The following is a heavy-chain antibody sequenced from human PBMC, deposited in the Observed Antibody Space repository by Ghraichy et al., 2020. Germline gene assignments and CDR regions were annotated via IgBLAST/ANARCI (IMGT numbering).Heavy chain of an antibody. D-gene: IGHD1-26*01. J-gene: IGHJ4*02. V-gene: IGHV4-39*01. CDR2: IHYSGST. Sequence: SETLSLTCTVSGDSISYFSYFWGWIRQPPGKGLEWIGYIHYSGSTYYNPSLKSRATISVDTSNNQFSLDLSSPAAADTSIYYCARRGAHFFDSWGQGKLVTVSS. CDR3: ARRGAHFFDS. CDR1: GDSISYFSYF.